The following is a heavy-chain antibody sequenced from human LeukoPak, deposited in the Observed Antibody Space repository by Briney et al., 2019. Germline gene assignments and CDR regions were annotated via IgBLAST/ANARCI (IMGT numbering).Heavy chain of an antibody. CDR3: ARYSGSYEVNYYYYYGMDV. V-gene: IGHV3-7*03. CDR2: IKQDGSEK. Sequence: GGSLRLSCAAPGFTFSSYWMSWVRQAPGKGLEWVANIKQDGSEKYYVDSVKGRFTISRDNAKNSLYLQMNSLRAEDTAVYYCARYSGSYEVNYYYYYGMDVWGQGTTVTVSS. D-gene: IGHD1-26*01. CDR1: GFTFSSYW. J-gene: IGHJ6*02.